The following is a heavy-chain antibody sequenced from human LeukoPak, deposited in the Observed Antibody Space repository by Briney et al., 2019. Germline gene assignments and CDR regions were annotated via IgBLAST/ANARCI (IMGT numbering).Heavy chain of an antibody. CDR1: GFSFYDYA. D-gene: IGHD6-19*01. CDR3: AKDFLGAGYSSGWYGS. V-gene: IGHV3-9*01. J-gene: IGHJ4*02. CDR2: LSWNSGRI. Sequence: SLRLSCGACGFSFYDYAMHWVRQAPGKGLEWGAGLSWNSGRIGYADCVKGRFTISRDNAKNSLYLQMNSLRAEDTGLYYCAKDFLGAGYSSGWYGSWGQGTLVTVPS.